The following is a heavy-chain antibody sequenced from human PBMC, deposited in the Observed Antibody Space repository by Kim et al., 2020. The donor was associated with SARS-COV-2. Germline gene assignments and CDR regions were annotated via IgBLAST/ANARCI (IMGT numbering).Heavy chain of an antibody. Sequence: GGSLRLSCAASGFSFSNYGFNWIRQAPGRGLEWVSGITAAGTVRFYPESVKGRFTISRDNSKSTLYLQMNSLIAEYTAVYYCAKVKSGTGEYGDWHFDI. V-gene: IGHV3-23*01. CDR2: ITAAGTVR. D-gene: IGHD3-16*01. J-gene: IGHJ2*01. CDR1: GFSFSNYG. CDR3: AKVKSGTGEYGDWHFDI.